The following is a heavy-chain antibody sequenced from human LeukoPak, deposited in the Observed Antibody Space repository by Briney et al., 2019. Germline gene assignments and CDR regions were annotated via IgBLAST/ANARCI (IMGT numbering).Heavy chain of an antibody. Sequence: GESLKISCKGSGYSFTSYWIGWVRQMPGKGLEWIGIIYPGDSDTRYSPSFQGQVTISADKSISTAYLQWSSLKASDTAMYYCASAVGTYDILTGYPYDAFDIWGQGTMVTVSS. D-gene: IGHD3-9*01. CDR2: IYPGDSDT. J-gene: IGHJ3*02. V-gene: IGHV5-51*01. CDR3: ASAVGTYDILTGYPYDAFDI. CDR1: GYSFTSYW.